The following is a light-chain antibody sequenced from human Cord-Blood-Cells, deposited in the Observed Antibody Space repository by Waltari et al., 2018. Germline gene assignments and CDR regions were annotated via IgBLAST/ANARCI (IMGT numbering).Light chain of an antibody. CDR2: HDS. J-gene: IGLJ3*02. Sequence: SYELTQPPSVSVSPGQTASITCSGDKLGDKYACWYQQKPGQSPVLVIYHDSKRPSGIPGRCSCSNAGNTATLTSGGTQAMDEADYYCQAWDSSTNWVFGGGTKLTVL. V-gene: IGLV3-1*01. CDR3: QAWDSSTNWV. CDR1: KLGDKY.